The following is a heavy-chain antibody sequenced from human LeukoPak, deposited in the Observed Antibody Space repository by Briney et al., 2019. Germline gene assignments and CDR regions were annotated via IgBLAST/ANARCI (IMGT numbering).Heavy chain of an antibody. V-gene: IGHV3-7*01. CDR1: GFTFSNSA. D-gene: IGHD2-2*01. Sequence: PGGSLRLSCAASGFTFSNSALSWVRQAPGKGLEWVANIKQDGSEKYYVDSVKGRFTISRDNAKNSLYLQMNSLRAEDTAVYYCARDGGPGDIVVVPAAIGAQPYDYWGQGTLVTVSS. CDR2: IKQDGSEK. J-gene: IGHJ4*02. CDR3: ARDGGPGDIVVVPAAIGAQPYDY.